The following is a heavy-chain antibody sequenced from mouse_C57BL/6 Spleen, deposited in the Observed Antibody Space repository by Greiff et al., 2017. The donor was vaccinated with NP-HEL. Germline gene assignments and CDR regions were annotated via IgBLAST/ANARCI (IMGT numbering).Heavy chain of an antibody. CDR1: GYAFSSSW. J-gene: IGHJ2*01. CDR3: AIYGPYYFDY. Sequence: QVQLQQSGPELVKPGASVKISCKASGYAFSSSWMNWVKQRPGKGLEWIGRIYPGDGDTHYIGKFKGKATLTADKSSSTAYMQLSCLTSEDSAVYFCAIYGPYYFDYWGQGTTLTVSS. D-gene: IGHD1-1*02. CDR2: IYPGDGDT. V-gene: IGHV1-82*01.